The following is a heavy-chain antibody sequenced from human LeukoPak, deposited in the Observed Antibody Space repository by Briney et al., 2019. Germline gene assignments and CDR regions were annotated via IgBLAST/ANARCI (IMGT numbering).Heavy chain of an antibody. V-gene: IGHV3-7*01. CDR2: IKQDGSEK. CDR1: GSTFSRYW. CDR3: GRDVSRGAGGAFDI. Sequence: GSLRLSCAASGSTFSRYWMSWARQAPGKGLEWVANIKQDGSEKYYVDSVKGRFTISRDNAKNSLYLQMNSLRAEDTAVYYCGRDVSRGAGGAFDIWGQGTMVTVSS. J-gene: IGHJ3*02. D-gene: IGHD2-8*02.